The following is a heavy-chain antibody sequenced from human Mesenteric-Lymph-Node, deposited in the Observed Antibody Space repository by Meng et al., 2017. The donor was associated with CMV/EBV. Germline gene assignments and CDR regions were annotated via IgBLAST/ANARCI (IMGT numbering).Heavy chain of an antibody. Sequence: SETLSLTCTVSGGSISSYYWSWIRQPPGKGLEWIVYIYYSGSTNYNPSLKSRVTISVDTSKNQFSLKLSSVTAADTAVYYFARDQKTMISHAGLGYFRIDPWGQGTLVTVSS. CDR3: ARDQKTMISHAGLGYFRIDP. CDR1: GGSISSYY. V-gene: IGHV4-59*01. CDR2: IYYSGST. J-gene: IGHJ5*02. D-gene: IGHD3-22*01.